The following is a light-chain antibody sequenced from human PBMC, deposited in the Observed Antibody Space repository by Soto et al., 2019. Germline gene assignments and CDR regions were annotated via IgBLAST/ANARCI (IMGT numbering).Light chain of an antibody. Sequence: SSANLTCSPAECPTVSCMATLRLSSSDFAWYQQKPGQAPSLLIYGASTRAKGIPERFCGTRTRKEFTHISSLLQSEDFPVYYRQEYTNLPRTLGEGTKVE. J-gene: IGKJ1*01. V-gene: IGKV3D-15*01. CDR1: LRLSSSD. CDR2: GAS. CDR3: QEYTNLPRT.